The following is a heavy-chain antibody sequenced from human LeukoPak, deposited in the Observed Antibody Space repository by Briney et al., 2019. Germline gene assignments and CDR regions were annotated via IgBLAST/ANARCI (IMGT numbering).Heavy chain of an antibody. CDR1: GFTFSSYE. V-gene: IGHV3-48*03. D-gene: IGHD3-22*01. CDR2: ISSSGSTI. CDR3: ARGHYYDSSGYYWSDAFDI. Sequence: PGGSLRLSCAASGFTFSSYEMNWVRQAPGKGLEWVSYISSSGSTIYYADSVKGRFTISRDNEKNSLYLQMNSLRAEDTAVYYCARGHYYDSSGYYWSDAFDIWGQGTMVTVSS. J-gene: IGHJ3*02.